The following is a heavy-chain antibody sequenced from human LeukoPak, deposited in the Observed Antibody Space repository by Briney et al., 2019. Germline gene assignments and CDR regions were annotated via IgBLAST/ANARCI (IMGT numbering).Heavy chain of an antibody. CDR3: ARLVGDTFGVVINPRRSGYYYYYMDV. CDR1: GYSFTSYW. D-gene: IGHD3-3*01. J-gene: IGHJ6*03. V-gene: IGHV5-51*01. Sequence: NRGESLKISCKGSGYSFTSYWIGWVRQMPGKGLEWMGIIYPGDSDTRYSPSFQGQVTISADKSISTAYLQWSSLKASDTAMYYCARLVGDTFGVVINPRRSGYYYYYMDVWGKGTTVTVSS. CDR2: IYPGDSDT.